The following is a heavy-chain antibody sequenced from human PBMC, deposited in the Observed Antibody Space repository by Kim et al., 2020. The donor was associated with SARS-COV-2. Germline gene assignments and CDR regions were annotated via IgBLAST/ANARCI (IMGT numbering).Heavy chain of an antibody. CDR1: GGSISSGGYY. D-gene: IGHD3-3*01. J-gene: IGHJ6*02. V-gene: IGHV4-31*03. Sequence: SETLSLTCTVSGGSISSGGYYWSWIRQHPGKGLEWIGYIYYSGSTYYNPSLKSRVTISVDTSKNQFSLKLSSVTAADTAVYYCARADDFWSGYGMDVWGQGTTVTVSS. CDR2: IYYSGST. CDR3: ARADDFWSGYGMDV.